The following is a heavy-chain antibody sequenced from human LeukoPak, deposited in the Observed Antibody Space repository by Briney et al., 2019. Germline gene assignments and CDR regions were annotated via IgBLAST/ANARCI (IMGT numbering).Heavy chain of an antibody. CDR1: GGSFSGYY. V-gene: IGHV4-34*01. D-gene: IGHD1-26*01. CDR2: INHSGST. CDR3: ARALSGSYYRDYFDY. Sequence: PSETLSLTCAVYGGSFSGYYWSWIRQPPGKGLEWIGEINHSGSTNYNPSLKSRVTISVDTSKNQFSLELSSVTAADTAVYYCARALSGSYYRDYFDYWGQGTLVTVSS. J-gene: IGHJ4*02.